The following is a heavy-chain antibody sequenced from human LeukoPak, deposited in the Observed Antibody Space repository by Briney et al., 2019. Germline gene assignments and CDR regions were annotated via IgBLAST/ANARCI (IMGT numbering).Heavy chain of an antibody. J-gene: IGHJ4*02. CDR2: ISGGGDNT. Sequence: GGSLRLSCAASGFTFSNYAMSWVRQAPGKGLEWVSGISGGGDNTYYADSVKGRFTISRDNSKNTLYLQMNSLRAEDTAVYYCAREGGAGGTIDYWGQGTLVTVSS. CDR1: GFTFSNYA. CDR3: AREGGAGGTIDY. D-gene: IGHD2-8*01. V-gene: IGHV3-23*01.